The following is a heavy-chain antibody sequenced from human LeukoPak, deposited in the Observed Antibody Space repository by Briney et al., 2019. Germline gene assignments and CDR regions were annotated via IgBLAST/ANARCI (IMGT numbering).Heavy chain of an antibody. D-gene: IGHD3-9*01. CDR2: INHSGST. Sequence: SETLSLTCAVYGGSFSGYYWSWIRQPPGKGLEWIGEINHSGSTNYNLSLKSRVTISVDTSKNQFSLKLSSVTAADTAVYYCARGPRVLVIIRPHAFDIWGQGTVVTVSS. CDR3: ARGPRVLVIIRPHAFDI. V-gene: IGHV4-34*01. CDR1: GGSFSGYY. J-gene: IGHJ3*02.